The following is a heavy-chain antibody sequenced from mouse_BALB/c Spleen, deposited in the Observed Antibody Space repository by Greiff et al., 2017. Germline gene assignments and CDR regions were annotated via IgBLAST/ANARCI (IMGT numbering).Heavy chain of an antibody. D-gene: IGHD1-1*01. CDR3: ARGYGSSFHYYAMDY. V-gene: IGHV1-67*01. Sequence: QVQLQQSGPELVRPGVSVQISCKGSGYTFTDYAMHWVKQSHAKSLEWIGVISTYYGNTNYNQKFKGKATMTVDKSSSTAYMELARLTSEDSAIYYCARGYGSSFHYYAMDYWGQGTSVTGSS. CDR1: GYTFTDYA. CDR2: ISTYYGNT. J-gene: IGHJ4*01.